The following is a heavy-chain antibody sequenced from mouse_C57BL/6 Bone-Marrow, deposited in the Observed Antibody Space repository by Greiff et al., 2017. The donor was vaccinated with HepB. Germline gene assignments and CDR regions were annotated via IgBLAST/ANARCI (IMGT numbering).Heavy chain of an antibody. J-gene: IGHJ1*03. Sequence: EVQLQQSGAELVRPGASVKLSCTASGFNIKDDYMHWVKQRPEQGLEWIGWIDPENGDTEYASKFQGKATITADTSSNTAYLQLSSLTSEDTAVYYCTGYYGSSCYWYVDVWGTGTTVTVSA. CDR3: TGYYGSSCYWYVDV. CDR1: GFNIKDDY. D-gene: IGHD1-1*01. CDR2: IDPENGDT. V-gene: IGHV14-4*01.